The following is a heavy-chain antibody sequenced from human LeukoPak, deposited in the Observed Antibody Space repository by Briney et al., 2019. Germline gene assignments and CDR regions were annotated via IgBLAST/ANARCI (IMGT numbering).Heavy chain of an antibody. CDR1: GFSVSNYA. CDR3: AKDSSRVATITHFDY. V-gene: IGHV3-69-1*01. Sequence: PGESLRLSCAASGFSVSNYAVHWVRLAQGQGLEWVSSISSGSYIYYADSVKGRFTISRDDAKNSLFLQMNSLRAEDTAVYYCAKDSSRVATITHFDYWGQGTLVTVSS. D-gene: IGHD5-12*01. J-gene: IGHJ4*02. CDR2: ISSGSYI.